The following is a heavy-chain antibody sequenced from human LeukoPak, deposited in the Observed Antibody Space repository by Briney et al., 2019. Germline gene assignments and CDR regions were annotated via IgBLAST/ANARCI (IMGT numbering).Heavy chain of an antibody. Sequence: ASVKVSCKASGYTFTGYYMHWVRQAPGQGLEWMGRINPNSGGTNYAQKIQGRVTMTRDTSISTAYMELSRLRSDDTAVYYCARAKSSGSSGYYYDWDFDYWGQGTLVTVSS. CDR1: GYTFTGYY. CDR2: INPNSGGT. J-gene: IGHJ4*02. V-gene: IGHV1-2*06. D-gene: IGHD3-22*01. CDR3: ARAKSSGSSGYYYDWDFDY.